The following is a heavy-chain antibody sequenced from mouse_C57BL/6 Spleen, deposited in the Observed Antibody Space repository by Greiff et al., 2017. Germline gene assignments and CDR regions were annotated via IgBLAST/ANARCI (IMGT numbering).Heavy chain of an antibody. V-gene: IGHV1-82*01. J-gene: IGHJ2*01. CDR3: ARAGLTGPFDY. Sequence: VKVVESGPELVKPGASVKISCKASGYAFSSSWMNWVKQRPGKGLEWIGRIYPGDGDTNYNGKFKGKATLTADKSSSTAYMQLSSLTSEDSAVYFCARAGLTGPFDYWGQGTTLTVSS. CDR1: GYAFSSSW. CDR2: IYPGDGDT. D-gene: IGHD4-1*01.